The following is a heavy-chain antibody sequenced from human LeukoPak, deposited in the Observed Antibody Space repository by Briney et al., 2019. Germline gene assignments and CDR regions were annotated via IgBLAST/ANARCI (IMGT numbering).Heavy chain of an antibody. CDR1: GGTFSGYA. Sequence: SVKVSCKASGGTFSGYAVSWVRQVPGQGLEWMGGIIPMLGTGNYAQKFQGRVTITADESTSTAYMELSSLRSEDTAVYYCARDQIHSSNPGNWGQGTLVTVSS. CDR3: ARDQIHSSNPGN. D-gene: IGHD6-13*01. J-gene: IGHJ4*02. V-gene: IGHV1-69*01. CDR2: IIPMLGTG.